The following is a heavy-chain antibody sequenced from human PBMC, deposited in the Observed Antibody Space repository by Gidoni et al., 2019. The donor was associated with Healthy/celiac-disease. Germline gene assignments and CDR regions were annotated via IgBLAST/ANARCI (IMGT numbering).Heavy chain of an antibody. CDR3: ALQAVAGFDY. Sequence: QVQLQQWCAGRLIPAETLSHTCAVNGGSFSGYYWSWLRQTPGTGLEWIGEINHSGSTNYNPSLKSRVTISVETSKTQFSLKLSSVTAADTAVYYCALQAVAGFDYWGQGTLFTVSS. CDR2: INHSGST. V-gene: IGHV4-34*01. CDR1: GGSFSGYY. J-gene: IGHJ4*02. D-gene: IGHD6-19*01.